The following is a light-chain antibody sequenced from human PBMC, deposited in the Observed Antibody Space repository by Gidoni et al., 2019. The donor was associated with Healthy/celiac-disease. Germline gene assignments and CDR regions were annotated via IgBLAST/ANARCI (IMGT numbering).Light chain of an antibody. CDR2: GAS. CDR3: QQYGSSRGT. V-gene: IGKV3-20*01. Sequence: EIVLTQSPGTLSLSPGERATLSGRASQSVSSSYLAWYQQKPGQAPRLLIYGASSRATGIPDRFSGSGSGTEFTLTISRLEPEDFAVYYCQQYGSSRGTFGQXTKVEIK. J-gene: IGKJ1*01. CDR1: QSVSSSY.